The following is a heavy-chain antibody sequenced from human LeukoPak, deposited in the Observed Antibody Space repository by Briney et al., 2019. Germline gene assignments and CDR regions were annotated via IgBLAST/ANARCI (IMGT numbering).Heavy chain of an antibody. D-gene: IGHD3-10*01. CDR3: ERHVNYGSGSDVDN. CDR2: IYTSGST. CDR1: VGSISSYY. V-gene: IGHV4-4*07. Sequence: PSETLSLTCTVSVGSISSYYWSWIRQPAGTGLEWIGRIYTSGSTNYNPSLKSRVTMSVDTSKNQFSLKLSSVTAADTAVYYCERHVNYGSGSDVDNWGQGTLVTVSS. J-gene: IGHJ4*02.